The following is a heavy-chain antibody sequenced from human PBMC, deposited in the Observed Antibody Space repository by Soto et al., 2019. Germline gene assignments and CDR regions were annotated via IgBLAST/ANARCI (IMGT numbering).Heavy chain of an antibody. CDR3: ARTPGVAGTGPFDY. D-gene: IGHD6-19*01. Sequence: PSETLSLTCAVSGGSISSNSYYWAWIRLPPGKGLEWIGSIYYSGSTYYNSTLKSRVTISVDTSKNQFPLKLSSVTAADTAVYYCARTPGVAGTGPFDYWGQGTLVTAPS. J-gene: IGHJ4*02. CDR2: IYYSGST. V-gene: IGHV4-39*01. CDR1: GGSISSNSYY.